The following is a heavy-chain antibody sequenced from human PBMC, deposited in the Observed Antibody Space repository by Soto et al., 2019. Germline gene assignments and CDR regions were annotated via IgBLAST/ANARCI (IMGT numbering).Heavy chain of an antibody. CDR3: ARDNYGSGSPNYYGLDV. Sequence: ASVKVSCKASGYTFTSYAMHWVRQAPGQRLEWMAWINAGNGNRKYSQEFEGRVTITRDTSASTAYMDLSSLRSEDTAVYYCARDNYGSGSPNYYGLDVWGQGTTVTVSS. CDR1: GYTFTSYA. D-gene: IGHD3-3*01. J-gene: IGHJ6*02. V-gene: IGHV1-3*01. CDR2: INAGNGNR.